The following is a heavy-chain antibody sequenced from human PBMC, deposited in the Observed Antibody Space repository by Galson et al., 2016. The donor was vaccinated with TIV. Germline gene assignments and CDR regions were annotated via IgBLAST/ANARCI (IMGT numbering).Heavy chain of an antibody. CDR3: ARHREWVLGAFDI. CDR2: IYYSGYT. Sequence: LSLTCTVSGGSLSSRTYYWGWIRQAPGKGLEWIGSIYYSGYTYYKPSLKSRLSMSLDTSKNRSARKVKSMTATDTAVYSCARHREWVLGAFDIWGQGTMVTVSS. D-gene: IGHD1-26*01. V-gene: IGHV4-39*01. J-gene: IGHJ3*02. CDR1: GGSLSSRTYY.